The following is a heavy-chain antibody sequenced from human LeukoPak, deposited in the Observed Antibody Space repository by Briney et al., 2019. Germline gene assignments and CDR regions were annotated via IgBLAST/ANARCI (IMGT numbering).Heavy chain of an antibody. J-gene: IGHJ4*02. D-gene: IGHD1-26*01. Sequence: SVKVSCKASGGTFSSYAISRVRQAPGQGLEWMGRIIPIFGIANYAQKFQGRVTITADKSTSTAYMELSSLRSEDTAVYYCARGARVSGSPLVNYFDYWGQGTLVTVSS. CDR1: GGTFSSYA. CDR3: ARGARVSGSPLVNYFDY. CDR2: IIPIFGIA. V-gene: IGHV1-69*04.